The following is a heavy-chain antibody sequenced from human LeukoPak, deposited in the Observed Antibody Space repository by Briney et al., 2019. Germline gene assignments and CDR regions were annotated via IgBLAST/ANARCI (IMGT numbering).Heavy chain of an antibody. CDR2: INPNSGGT. CDR1: GHTFTGYY. J-gene: IGHJ3*02. V-gene: IGHV1-2*06. D-gene: IGHD3-16*01. CDR3: ARVAGPIGKAKGAAFDI. Sequence: ASVKVSCKASGHTFTGYYMHWVRQAPGQGLEWMGRINPNSGGTNYAQKFQGRVTMTRDTSISTAYMELSRLRSDDTAVYYCARVAGPIGKAKGAAFDIWGQGTMVTVSS.